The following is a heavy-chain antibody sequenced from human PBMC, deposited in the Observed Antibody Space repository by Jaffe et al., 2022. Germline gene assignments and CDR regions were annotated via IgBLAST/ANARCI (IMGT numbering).Heavy chain of an antibody. D-gene: IGHD3-3*01. V-gene: IGHV4-39*01. Sequence: QLQLQESGPGLVKPSETLSLTCTVSGGSISSSSYYWGWIRQPPGKGLEWIGSIYYSGSTYYNPSLKSRVTISVDTSKNQFSLKLSSVTAADTAVYYCARHVVSRFLEWLDFRSFYYFDYWGQGTLVTVSS. CDR2: IYYSGST. CDR3: ARHVVSRFLEWLDFRSFYYFDY. J-gene: IGHJ4*02. CDR1: GGSISSSSYY.